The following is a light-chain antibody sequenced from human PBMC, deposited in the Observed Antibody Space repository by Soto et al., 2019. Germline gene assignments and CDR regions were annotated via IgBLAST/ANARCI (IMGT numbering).Light chain of an antibody. Sequence: EIVMTQSPATLSVSPGEGASLSCRASQNVNTNFAWYQQKPGQTPRLLIFDASIRAAGIPARFSGSGSGTEFNLTITSLQSDDFAVSYCQQYDDWPLTFGGGTKVEIK. CDR2: DAS. CDR3: QQYDDWPLT. CDR1: QNVNTN. J-gene: IGKJ4*01. V-gene: IGKV3-15*01.